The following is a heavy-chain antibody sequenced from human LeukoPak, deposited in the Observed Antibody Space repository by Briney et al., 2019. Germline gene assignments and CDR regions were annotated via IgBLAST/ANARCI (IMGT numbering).Heavy chain of an antibody. Sequence: SETLSLTCTVSGGSISSSSYYWGWIRQPPGKGLEWIGSIYYSGSTYYNPSLKSRVTISVDTSKNQFSLKLSSVTAADTAVYYCARHVTMATIRGWFDPWGQGTLVTASS. D-gene: IGHD5-12*01. CDR2: IYYSGST. CDR1: GGSISSSSYY. J-gene: IGHJ5*02. V-gene: IGHV4-39*01. CDR3: ARHVTMATIRGWFDP.